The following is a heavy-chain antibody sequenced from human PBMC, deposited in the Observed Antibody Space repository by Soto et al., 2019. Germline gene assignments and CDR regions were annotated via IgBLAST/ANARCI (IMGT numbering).Heavy chain of an antibody. CDR2: IRSKANSYAT. D-gene: IGHD6-19*01. Sequence: GGSLRLSCAASGFTFSGSAMHWVRQASGKGLEWVGRIRSKANSYATAYAASVKGRFTISRDDSKNTAYLQMNSLKTEDTAVYYCTRRGAVAGTTNAFDIWGQGTMVTVSS. V-gene: IGHV3-73*01. J-gene: IGHJ3*02. CDR1: GFTFSGSA. CDR3: TRRGAVAGTTNAFDI.